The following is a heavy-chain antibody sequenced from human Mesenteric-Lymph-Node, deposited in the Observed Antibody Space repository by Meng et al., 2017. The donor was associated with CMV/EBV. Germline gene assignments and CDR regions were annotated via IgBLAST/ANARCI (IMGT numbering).Heavy chain of an antibody. CDR1: GFTFSSYG. CDR2: IRYDGSNK. V-gene: IGHV3-30*02. J-gene: IGHJ6*02. Sequence: GESLKISCAASGFTFSSYGMHWVRQAPGKGLEWVAFIRYDGSNKYYADSVKGRFTISRDNSKNTLYLQMNSLRAEDTAVYYCAKDQAVAGTLGTTYYYYGMDVWGQGTTVTVSS. D-gene: IGHD6-19*01. CDR3: AKDQAVAGTLGTTYYYYGMDV.